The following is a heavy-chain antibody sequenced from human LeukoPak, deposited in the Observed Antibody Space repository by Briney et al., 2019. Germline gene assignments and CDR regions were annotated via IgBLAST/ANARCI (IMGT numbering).Heavy chain of an antibody. V-gene: IGHV1-18*01. CDR3: SRWWYYYDSSGDIDY. Sequence: ASVKVSCKASGYSFSSYGISWVRQAPGQGLEWMGWISVHNGNTNYAQKFQGRVTMTTDTSTSTAYMELRSLRSDDTAVYCCSRWWYYYDSSGDIDYWGKGTLVTVSS. J-gene: IGHJ4*01. CDR1: GYSFSSYG. CDR2: ISVHNGNT. D-gene: IGHD3-22*01.